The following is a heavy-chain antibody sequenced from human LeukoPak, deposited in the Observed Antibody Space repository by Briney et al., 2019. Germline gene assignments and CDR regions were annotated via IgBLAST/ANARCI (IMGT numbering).Heavy chain of an antibody. J-gene: IGHJ4*02. D-gene: IGHD3-3*01. Sequence: PETLSLTCAGSGYSISSGYYWGWIRQPPGKGLEWIGSIYHSGSTYYNPSLKSRVTISVDTSKNQFSLKLSSVTAADTAVYYCARHNNFWSGYYTHNIFDYWGQGTLVTVSS. CDR1: GYSISSGYY. CDR2: IYHSGST. CDR3: ARHNNFWSGYYTHNIFDY. V-gene: IGHV4-38-2*01.